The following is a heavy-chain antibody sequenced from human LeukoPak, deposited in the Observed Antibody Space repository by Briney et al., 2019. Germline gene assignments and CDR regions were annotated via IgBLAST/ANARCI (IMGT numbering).Heavy chain of an antibody. Sequence: IRQPPXXXXXXXGEINHSGSTNYNPSLKSRVTISVDTSKNQFSLKLSSVTAADTAVYYCARRTWIQLWALDYWGQGTLVTVSS. J-gene: IGHJ4*02. CDR2: INHSGST. CDR3: ARRTWIQLWALDY. D-gene: IGHD5-18*01. V-gene: IGHV4-34*01.